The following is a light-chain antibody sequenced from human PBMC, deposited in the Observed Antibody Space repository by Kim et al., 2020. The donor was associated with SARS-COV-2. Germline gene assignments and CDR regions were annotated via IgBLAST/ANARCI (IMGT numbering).Light chain of an antibody. CDR2: ANN. Sequence: QSVLTQPPSASGAPGQRVTMSCSGNTSNIGSNTVNWYQQLPGMAPRLLIYANNQRPSGGPDRFSGSKSGTSASLAISRLQSEDEADYYCAAWDDTPNDYVFGSGTKVTVL. CDR1: TSNIGSNT. CDR3: AAWDDTPNDYV. V-gene: IGLV1-44*01. J-gene: IGLJ1*01.